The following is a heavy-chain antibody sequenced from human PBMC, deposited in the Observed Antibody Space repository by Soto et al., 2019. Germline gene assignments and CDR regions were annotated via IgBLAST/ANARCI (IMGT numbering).Heavy chain of an antibody. CDR1: GYSFTDYW. V-gene: IGHV5-51*01. J-gene: IGHJ4*02. Sequence: PGESLKISCKGSGYSFTDYWIGWVRQMPGKGLEWMGIIYPGDSDTRYSPSFRGQVTISTDNSVSTAYLQWSSLEASDTAMYYCVRALSGTIEPPYFDCWGQGTLVAVSS. D-gene: IGHD1-7*01. CDR2: IYPGDSDT. CDR3: VRALSGTIEPPYFDC.